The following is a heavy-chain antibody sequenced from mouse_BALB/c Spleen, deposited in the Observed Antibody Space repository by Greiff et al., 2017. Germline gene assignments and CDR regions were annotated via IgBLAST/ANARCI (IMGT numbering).Heavy chain of an antibody. CDR3: ARGDYGSSSYYFDY. J-gene: IGHJ2*01. D-gene: IGHD1-1*01. CDR2: ISYSGST. CDR1: GDSITSGY. Sequence: EVKLLESGPSLVKPSQTLSLTCSVTGDSITSGYWNWIRKFPGNKLEYMGYISYSGSTYYNPSIKSRISITRDTSKNQYYLQLNSVTTEDTATYYCARGDYGSSSYYFDYWGQGTTLTVSS. V-gene: IGHV3-8*02.